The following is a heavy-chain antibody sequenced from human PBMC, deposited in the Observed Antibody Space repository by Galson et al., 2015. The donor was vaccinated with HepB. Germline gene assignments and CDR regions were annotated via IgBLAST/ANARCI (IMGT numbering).Heavy chain of an antibody. CDR2: ISSSSSYI. J-gene: IGHJ4*02. V-gene: IGHV3-21*01. CDR1: GFTFSSYS. CDR3: ARVPLSSWYGVHLDY. Sequence: SLRLSCAASGFTFSSYSMNWVRQAPGKGLEWVSSISSSSSYIYYADSVKGRFTISRDNAKNSLYLQMNSLRAEDTAVYYCARVPLSSWYGVHLDYWGQGTLVTVSS. D-gene: IGHD6-13*01.